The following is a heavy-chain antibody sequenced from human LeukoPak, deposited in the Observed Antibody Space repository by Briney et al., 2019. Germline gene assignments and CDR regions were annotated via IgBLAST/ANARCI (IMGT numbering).Heavy chain of an antibody. CDR2: INTDGSST. Sequence: GGSLRLSCAASGFTFSGYWMHWVRQAPGKGLVWVSRINTDGSSTSYADTVKGRFTISRDNAKNTLYLQMNSLRAEDTAVYYCARPPAATGGWGQGTLVTVSS. J-gene: IGHJ4*02. V-gene: IGHV3-74*01. CDR3: ARPPAATGG. D-gene: IGHD2-2*01. CDR1: GFTFSGYW.